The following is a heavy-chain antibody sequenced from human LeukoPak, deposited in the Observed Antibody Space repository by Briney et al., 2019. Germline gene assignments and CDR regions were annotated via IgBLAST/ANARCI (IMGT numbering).Heavy chain of an antibody. D-gene: IGHD1-1*01. V-gene: IGHV4-59*01. CDR1: GGSISSYY. Sequence: SQTLSLTCTVSGGSISSYYWSWIRQPPGKGLEWIGDIYYSGSTNYNPSLKSRVTISVAMSKNRFSLKLNSVTAADTALYSWARAVQRGRPPPLIGYYYMDVWGKGTTVTVSS. CDR3: ARAVQRGRPPPLIGYYYMDV. CDR2: IYYSGST. J-gene: IGHJ6*03.